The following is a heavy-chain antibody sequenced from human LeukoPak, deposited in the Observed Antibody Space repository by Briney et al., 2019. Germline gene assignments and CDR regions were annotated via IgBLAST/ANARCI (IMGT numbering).Heavy chain of an antibody. V-gene: IGHV4-31*03. D-gene: IGHD4-23*01. Sequence: SETLSLTCTVSGGSISSGGYYWSWIRQHPGKGLEWIGYIYYSGSTYYNPSLKSRVTISVDTSKNQFSLKLSSVTAADTAVYYCARGVPVVTTTRTPFDYWGQGTLVTVSS. CDR1: GGSISSGGYY. CDR2: IYYSGST. CDR3: ARGVPVVTTTRTPFDY. J-gene: IGHJ4*02.